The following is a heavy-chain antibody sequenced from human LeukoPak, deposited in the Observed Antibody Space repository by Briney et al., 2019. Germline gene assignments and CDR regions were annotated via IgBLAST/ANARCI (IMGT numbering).Heavy chain of an antibody. D-gene: IGHD1-26*01. V-gene: IGHV1-2*02. CDR2: INPNSGGT. J-gene: IGHJ5*02. CDR3: AREPVGATIGWFDP. Sequence: ASVKVSCKASGYTFTGYYMHWVRQAPGQGLEWMGWINPNSGGTNYAQKFQGRVTMTRDTSISTAYMELSRLRSDDTAVYYCAREPVGATIGWFDPWGQGTLVTVSS. CDR1: GYTFTGYY.